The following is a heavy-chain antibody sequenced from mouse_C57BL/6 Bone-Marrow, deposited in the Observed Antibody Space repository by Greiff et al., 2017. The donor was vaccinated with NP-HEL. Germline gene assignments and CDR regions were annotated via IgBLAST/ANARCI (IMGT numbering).Heavy chain of an antibody. CDR2: IDPEDGET. Sequence: EVKLVESGAELVKPGASVKLSCTASGFNIKDYYMHWVKQRTEQGLEWIGRIDPEDGETKYAPKFQGKATITADTSSNTAYLQLSSLTSEDTAVYYCATYGSSYVGYWGQGTLVTVSA. J-gene: IGHJ3*01. D-gene: IGHD1-1*01. CDR1: GFNIKDYY. V-gene: IGHV14-2*01. CDR3: ATYGSSYVGY.